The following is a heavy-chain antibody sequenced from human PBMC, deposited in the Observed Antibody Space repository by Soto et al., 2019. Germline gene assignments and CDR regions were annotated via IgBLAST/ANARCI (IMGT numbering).Heavy chain of an antibody. CDR3: ARGYSSSSYYYYYYGMDV. V-gene: IGHV1-69*13. CDR2: IIPIFGTA. Sequence: PSASVKVSCKASGGTFSSYAISWVRQAPGQGLEWMGGIIPIFGTANYAQKFQGRVTITADESTSTAYMELSSLRSEDTAVYYCARGYSSSSYYYYYYGMDVWGQGTTVTVSS. J-gene: IGHJ6*02. D-gene: IGHD6-13*01. CDR1: GGTFSSYA.